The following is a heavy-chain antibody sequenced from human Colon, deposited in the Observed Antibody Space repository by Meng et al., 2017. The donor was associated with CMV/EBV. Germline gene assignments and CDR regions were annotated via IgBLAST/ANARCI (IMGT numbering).Heavy chain of an antibody. CDR2: ISSYNGYT. V-gene: IGHV1-18*01. D-gene: IGHD3-16*01. CDR3: ARDVLWGSSSTYFDY. Sequence: SVTVSCKTFVYTFTNHGISWVRRAPGQGLEWMGWISSYNGYTNYAQKFQGRFTMTTDTSTSTAYIELRSLRSDDTAVYYCARDVLWGSSSTYFDYWGQGTLVTVSS. CDR1: VYTFTNHG. J-gene: IGHJ4*02.